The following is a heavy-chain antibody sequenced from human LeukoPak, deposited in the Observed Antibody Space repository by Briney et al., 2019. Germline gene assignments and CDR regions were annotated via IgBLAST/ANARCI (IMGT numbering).Heavy chain of an antibody. CDR3: ARLLYYYDASIYQRYFDY. CDR1: GFTVSSNY. V-gene: IGHV3-53*01. Sequence: TGGSLRLSCAASGFTVSSNYMNWVRQAPGKGLEGVSIIYSGGNTYYADSVKGRFTISRDNSQNTLYLQMHSLRPEDTAVYYCARLLYYYDASIYQRYFDYWGQGTLVTVSS. CDR2: IYSGGNT. J-gene: IGHJ4*02. D-gene: IGHD3-22*01.